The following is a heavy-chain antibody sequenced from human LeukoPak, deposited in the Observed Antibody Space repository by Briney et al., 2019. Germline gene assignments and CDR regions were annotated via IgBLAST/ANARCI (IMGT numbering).Heavy chain of an antibody. D-gene: IGHD3-10*01. Sequence: WGSLRLSCAASGFTFSGYAMHWVRQAPGKGLEWLAVISYDGNIKYYADSVKGRFTISRDKSKNTLYLQMNSLRAEDTALYYCAKDRMLRGNGWFDPWGQGTLVTVSS. J-gene: IGHJ5*02. CDR1: GFTFSGYA. CDR2: ISYDGNIK. V-gene: IGHV3-30*18. CDR3: AKDRMLRGNGWFDP.